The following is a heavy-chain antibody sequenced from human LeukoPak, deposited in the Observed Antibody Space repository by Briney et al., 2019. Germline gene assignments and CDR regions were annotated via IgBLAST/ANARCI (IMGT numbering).Heavy chain of an antibody. Sequence: SQPLSLTCTVSGASFNSDDQYWNWIRQSPGKGLEWIGSLHPRGMLYHNPSLESRVTMSRDTSKNQFSLNLNSVTAADTAVYFCSRGLDSRKLGYWGQGILVTVSS. CDR2: LHPRGML. CDR3: SRGLDSRKLGY. J-gene: IGHJ4*02. D-gene: IGHD3-22*01. CDR1: GASFNSDDQY. V-gene: IGHV4-31*03.